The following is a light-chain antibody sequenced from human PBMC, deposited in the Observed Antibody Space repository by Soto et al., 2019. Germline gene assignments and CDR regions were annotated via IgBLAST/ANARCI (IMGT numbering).Light chain of an antibody. CDR2: EVS. J-gene: IGLJ1*01. V-gene: IGLV2-14*01. Sequence: QSVLTQPASVSGSPGQSITISCTGTSSDVGGYNYVSWYQHHPGKAPKLMIYEVSNRPSGVSNRFSGSKSGNTASLTISGLQAEGEADYYCSSYTSSITYVFGAGTKVTVL. CDR1: SSDVGGYNY. CDR3: SSYTSSITYV.